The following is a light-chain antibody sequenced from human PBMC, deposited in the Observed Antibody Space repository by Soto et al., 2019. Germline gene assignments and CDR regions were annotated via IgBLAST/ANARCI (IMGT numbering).Light chain of an antibody. J-gene: IGKJ1*01. Sequence: EIVLTQAPGTLSLSPGERATLSCRASQSVSSSFLAWYQQKPGQAPRLLIYGASSRVTGIPDRFSGSGSGTDLTLTISRLEPEDFAVYYCQQYDNSPCTFGQGTKVEIK. CDR2: GAS. V-gene: IGKV3-20*01. CDR3: QQYDNSPCT. CDR1: QSVSSSF.